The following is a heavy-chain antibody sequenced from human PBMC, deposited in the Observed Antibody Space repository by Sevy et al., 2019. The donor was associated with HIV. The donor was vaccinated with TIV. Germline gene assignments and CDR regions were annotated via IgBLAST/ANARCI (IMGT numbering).Heavy chain of an antibody. D-gene: IGHD5-12*01. V-gene: IGHV3-23*01. Sequence: GGSLRLSCAASGFTFSSYAMSWVRQAPGKGLEWVSAISGSGGSTYYADSRKGRFTISRGNSKNTLYLQMNSLRAEDTAVYYCAKDREGGYSGYDSDYWGQGTLVTVSS. J-gene: IGHJ4*02. CDR3: AKDREGGYSGYDSDY. CDR1: GFTFSSYA. CDR2: ISGSGGST.